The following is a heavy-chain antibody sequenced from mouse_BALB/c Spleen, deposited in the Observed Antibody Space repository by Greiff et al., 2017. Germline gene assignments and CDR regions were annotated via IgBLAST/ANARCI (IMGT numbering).Heavy chain of an antibody. CDR1: GFTFSSYA. J-gene: IGHJ4*01. CDR2: ISSGGST. Sequence: EVKVVESGGGLVKPGGSLKLSCAASGFTFSSYAMSWVRQTPEKRLEWVASISSGGSTYYPDSVKGRFTISRDNARNILYLQMSSLRSEDTAMYYCARGKSTMITTRAMDYWGQGTSVTVSS. V-gene: IGHV5-6-5*01. CDR3: ARGKSTMITTRAMDY. D-gene: IGHD2-4*01.